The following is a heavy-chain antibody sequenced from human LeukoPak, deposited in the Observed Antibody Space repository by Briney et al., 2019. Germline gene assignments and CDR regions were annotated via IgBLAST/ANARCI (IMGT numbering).Heavy chain of an antibody. CDR3: ARDSVYAISRYWFDP. CDR1: GGTFSSYA. Sequence: ASVKVSCKASGGTFSSYAISWVRQAPGQGLEWMGRIIPILGIANYAQKFQGRVTITADKSTSTAYMELSSLRSEDTAVYYCARDSVYAISRYWFDPWGQGTLATVSS. J-gene: IGHJ5*02. CDR2: IIPILGIA. V-gene: IGHV1-69*04. D-gene: IGHD2-8*01.